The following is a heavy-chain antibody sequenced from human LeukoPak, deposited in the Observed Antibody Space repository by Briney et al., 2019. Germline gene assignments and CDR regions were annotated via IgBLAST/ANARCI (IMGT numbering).Heavy chain of an antibody. CDR2: ISSSSSYI. Sequence: AGGSLRLSCAASGFTFSSYSMNWVRQAPGKGLEWVSSISSSSSYIYYADSVKGRFTISRDNAKNSLYLQMNSLRAEDTAVYYCVRDIVVVVAAGNDYWGQGTLVTVSS. CDR3: VRDIVVVVAAGNDY. D-gene: IGHD2-15*01. J-gene: IGHJ4*02. CDR1: GFTFSSYS. V-gene: IGHV3-21*01.